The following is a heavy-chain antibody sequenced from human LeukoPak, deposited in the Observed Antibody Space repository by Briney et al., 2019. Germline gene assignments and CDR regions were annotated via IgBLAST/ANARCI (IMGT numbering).Heavy chain of an antibody. D-gene: IGHD3-22*01. V-gene: IGHV3-23*01. CDR2: ISGSGGNT. J-gene: IGHJ4*02. CDR1: GFTFSSYA. Sequence: GGTLRLSCAASGFTFSSYALSWVRQAPGKGLEWVSAISGSGGNTYYIDSVKGRFTISRDNSKNTLDLQMNSLRAEDTAVYYCAKDGRRISMIGVVRRGHYFDYWGQGILVTVSS. CDR3: AKDGRRISMIGVVRRGHYFDY.